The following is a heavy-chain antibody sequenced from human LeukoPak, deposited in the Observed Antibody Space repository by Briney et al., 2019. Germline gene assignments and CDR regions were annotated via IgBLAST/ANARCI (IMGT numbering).Heavy chain of an antibody. CDR2: IFPADSNT. CDR1: GYTLTHNW. J-gene: IGHJ4*02. V-gene: IGHV5-51*01. D-gene: IGHD1-14*01. CDR3: ARHRATGTWSDFDY. Sequence: GESLKISCKVSGYTLTHNWIGWVRQKPGRGLEWLGVIFPADSNTAYNSSFRGQVTISVDKSIDTAYLQWGSLKASDSAIYYCARHRATGTWSDFDYWGQGTVVTVSS.